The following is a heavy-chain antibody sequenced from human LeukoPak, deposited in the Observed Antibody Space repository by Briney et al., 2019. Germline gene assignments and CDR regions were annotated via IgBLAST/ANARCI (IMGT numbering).Heavy chain of an antibody. CDR3: ARVASSGQKLFDY. CDR2: IYYSGST. CDR1: GVSISSYY. Sequence: PSETLSLTCSVSGVSISSYYWTWIRQPPGKGLEWIGYIYYSGSTNYNPSLKSRVTISVDTSKNQFSLKLSSVTAADTAVYYCARVASSGQKLFDYWGQGTLVTVSS. D-gene: IGHD6-19*01. V-gene: IGHV4-59*08. J-gene: IGHJ4*02.